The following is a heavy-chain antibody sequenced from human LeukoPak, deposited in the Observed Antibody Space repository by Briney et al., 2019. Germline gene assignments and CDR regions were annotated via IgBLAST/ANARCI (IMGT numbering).Heavy chain of an antibody. CDR2: IYWNDHK. V-gene: IGHV2-5*01. CDR1: GFSLSTSGVG. CDR3: AHSYDTGGNYYSRFDD. J-gene: IGHJ4*02. D-gene: IGHD3-22*01. Sequence: SGPTLVNPTQTLTLTCTFSGFSLSTSGVGVGWIRQAPRKALEWIALIYWNDHKAYSPVVRSRLTVTKDTSKNQVVLTMTNMDPVDTATYYCAHSYDTGGNYYSRFDDWGQGTLVTVSS.